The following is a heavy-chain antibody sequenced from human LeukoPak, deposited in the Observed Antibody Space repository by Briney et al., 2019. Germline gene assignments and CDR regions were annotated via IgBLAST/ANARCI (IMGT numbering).Heavy chain of an antibody. J-gene: IGHJ6*02. D-gene: IGHD3-3*01. CDR1: GLTFSSYA. CDR2: ISYDGSNK. Sequence: GRSLRLSCAASGLTFSSYATHWVRQAPGKGLEWVAVISYDGSNKYYADSVKGRFTISRDNSKNTLYLQMNSLRAEDTAVYYCARELRFLEWLPSPPYYYYGMDVWGQGTTVTVSS. V-gene: IGHV3-30-3*01. CDR3: ARELRFLEWLPSPPYYYYGMDV.